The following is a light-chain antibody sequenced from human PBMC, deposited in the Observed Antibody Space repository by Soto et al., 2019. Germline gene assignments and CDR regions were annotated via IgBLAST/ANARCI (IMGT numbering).Light chain of an antibody. J-gene: IGKJ1*01. V-gene: IGKV1-39*01. CDR2: AAS. Sequence: DIQMTQSPSSLSASVGDRVTIXCRASQSISSYLNWYQQKPGKAPKLLIYAASSLQSGVPSRFSGSGSGTDFTLTISSLQPEDFATYYCQQSYSTLWTFGQGTKVEIK. CDR3: QQSYSTLWT. CDR1: QSISSY.